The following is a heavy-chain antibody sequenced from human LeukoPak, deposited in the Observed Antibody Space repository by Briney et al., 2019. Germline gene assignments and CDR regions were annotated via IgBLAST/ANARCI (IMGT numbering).Heavy chain of an antibody. Sequence: PGGSLRLSCAASGFTFSTNWMSWVRQAPGKGLEWVANINQDGSQKQYVDSVRGRFTISKDNTKNILYLQMNSLRAEDTAVYYCARLPSAANDYWGQGTLVTVSS. V-gene: IGHV3-7*01. J-gene: IGHJ4*02. D-gene: IGHD2-15*01. CDR2: INQDGSQK. CDR3: ARLPSAANDY. CDR1: GFTFSTNW.